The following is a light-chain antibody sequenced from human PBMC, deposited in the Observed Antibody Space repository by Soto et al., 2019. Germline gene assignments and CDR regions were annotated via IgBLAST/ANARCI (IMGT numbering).Light chain of an antibody. CDR1: QSVSTN. CDR3: LQYDNWHPWT. J-gene: IGKJ1*01. Sequence: EIVMTQSPATLSVSPGERATLSCRAGQSVSTNLAWYQQKPGQAPRLLIYGASTRATGIPARFSGSGSGTKFTLTISSLQSEDFAIYYCLQYDNWHPWTFGQGTKVEIK. CDR2: GAS. V-gene: IGKV3-15*01.